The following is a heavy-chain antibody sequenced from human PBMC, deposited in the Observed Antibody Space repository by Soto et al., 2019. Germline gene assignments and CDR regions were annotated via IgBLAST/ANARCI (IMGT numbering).Heavy chain of an antibody. CDR1: GGTFNTCT. V-gene: IGHV1-69*02. Sequence: QVHLIQSGAEVKKPGSSVKVSCKAAGGTFNTCTLIWVRQAPGHGLKWMGRIIPMVTVTNSAQKFQGRLTLTADKSTGTAFMELTSLRSDDTAVYYCSIGSWSAETFDVWGQGTMVTVSS. J-gene: IGHJ3*01. CDR2: IIPMVTVT. D-gene: IGHD2-2*01. CDR3: SIGSWSAETFDV.